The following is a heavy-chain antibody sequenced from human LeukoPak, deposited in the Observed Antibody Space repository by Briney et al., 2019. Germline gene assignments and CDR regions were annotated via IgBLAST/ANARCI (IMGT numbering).Heavy chain of an antibody. CDR3: ARDYGDYEFNFDY. V-gene: IGHV3-30*04. J-gene: IGHJ4*02. CDR2: ISYGGSNK. CDR1: GFTFSSYA. Sequence: GGSLRLSCAASGFTFSSYAMHWVRQAPGKGLEWVAVISYGGSNKYYADSVKGRFTISRDNSKNTLYLQMNSLRAEDTAVYYCARDYGDYEFNFDYWGQGTLVTVSS. D-gene: IGHD4-17*01.